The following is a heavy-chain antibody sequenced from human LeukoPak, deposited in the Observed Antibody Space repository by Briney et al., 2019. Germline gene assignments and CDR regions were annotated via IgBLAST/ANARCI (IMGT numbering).Heavy chain of an antibody. CDR2: IFGSGGSP. CDR1: GFTFGSHA. D-gene: IGHD5-18*01. J-gene: IGHJ4*02. Sequence: GSLRLSCETSGFTFGSHAMYWVRQAPGKGLEWVAGIFGSGGSPHYADSVKGRFTISRDNSQNTVYLQINSLRAEDTAVYYCGKTTVGYSSGQKPAWPVDYWGQGTLVTVSS. V-gene: IGHV3-23*01. CDR3: GKTTVGYSSGQKPAWPVDY.